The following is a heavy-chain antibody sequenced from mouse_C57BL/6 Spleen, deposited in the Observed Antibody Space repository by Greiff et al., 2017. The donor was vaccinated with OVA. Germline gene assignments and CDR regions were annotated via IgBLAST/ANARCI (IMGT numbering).Heavy chain of an antibody. V-gene: IGHV1-50*01. J-gene: IGHJ2*01. CDR3: ARGGTTVVNYYDY. D-gene: IGHD1-1*01. CDR1: GYTFTSYW. Sequence: VQLQQPGAELVKPGASVKLSCKASGYTFTSYWMQWVKQRPGQGLEWIGEIDPSDSYTNYNQKFKGKATLTVDTPSSTAYMQLSSLTSEDSAVYDCARGGTTVVNYYDYWGQATTLTVSS. CDR2: IDPSDSYT.